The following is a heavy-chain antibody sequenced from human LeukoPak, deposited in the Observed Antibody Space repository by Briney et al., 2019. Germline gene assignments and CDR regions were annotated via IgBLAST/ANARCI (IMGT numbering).Heavy chain of an antibody. CDR2: INNSGST. J-gene: IGHJ6*03. D-gene: IGHD2-2*01. CDR3: ARGPNCSSTSCYYYYYYYYMDV. V-gene: IGHV4-34*01. CDR1: GGSFSGYY. Sequence: SETLSLTCAVYGGSFSGYYWSWIRQPPGKGLEWIGEINNSGSTNYNPSLKSRVTISVDTSKNQFSLKLSSVTAADTAVYYCARGPNCSSTSCYYYYYYYYMDVWGKGTTVTVSS.